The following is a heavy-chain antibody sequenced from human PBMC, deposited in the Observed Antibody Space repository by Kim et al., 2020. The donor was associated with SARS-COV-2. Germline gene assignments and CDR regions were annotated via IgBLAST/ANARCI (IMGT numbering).Heavy chain of an antibody. Sequence: GGSLRLSCAASGFTFNSYAMSWVRQAPGKGLEWVSTLSNSGSSTYYADSVKGRFTISRDNSKNTLYLQMNSLRAEDTAVYYCAKKRADSGYAPCDYWGQGTLVTVPS. J-gene: IGHJ4*02. D-gene: IGHD5-12*01. CDR1: GFTFNSYA. CDR2: LSNSGSST. V-gene: IGHV3-23*01. CDR3: AKKRADSGYAPCDY.